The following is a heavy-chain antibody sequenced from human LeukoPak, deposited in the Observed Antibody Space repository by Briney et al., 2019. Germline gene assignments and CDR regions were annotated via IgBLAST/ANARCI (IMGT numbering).Heavy chain of an antibody. CDR3: ARDILWYFDY. Sequence: PGRSLRLSCAASGFTFSNYWMHWVRQAPGKGLVWVSRINSDGSSTNYADSVKGRFTISRDNAKNTLYLQMNSLRAKDTAVYYCARDILWYFDYWGQGTLVTVSS. V-gene: IGHV3-74*01. D-gene: IGHD2-21*01. CDR2: INSDGSST. J-gene: IGHJ4*02. CDR1: GFTFSNYW.